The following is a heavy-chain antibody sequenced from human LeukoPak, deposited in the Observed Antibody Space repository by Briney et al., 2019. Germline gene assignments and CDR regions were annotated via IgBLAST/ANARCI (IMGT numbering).Heavy chain of an antibody. J-gene: IGHJ3*02. V-gene: IGHV1-18*01. CDR3: ARDLRLYSYGHGAFDI. D-gene: IGHD5-18*01. CDR1: GYTFTSYG. CDR2: ISAYNGNT. Sequence: ASVKVSCKASGYTFTSYGISWVRQAPGQGLEWMGWISAYNGNTNYAQKLQGRVTMTTDTSTSTAYMELRSLRSDDTAVYYCARDLRLYSYGHGAFDIWGQGTMVTVSS.